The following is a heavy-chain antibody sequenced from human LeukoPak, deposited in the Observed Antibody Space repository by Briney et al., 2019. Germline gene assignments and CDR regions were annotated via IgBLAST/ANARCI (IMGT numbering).Heavy chain of an antibody. V-gene: IGHV4-31*03. Sequence: SETLSLTCTVSGGSISSGGYYWSWIRQHPGKGLEWIGYIYYSGSTYYNPSLKSRVTISVDTSKNQFSLKLSSVTAADTAVYYCAGPWGATFDTWGQGTMVTVSS. CDR1: GGSISSGGYY. D-gene: IGHD3-16*01. CDR2: IYYSGST. CDR3: AGPWGATFDT. J-gene: IGHJ3*02.